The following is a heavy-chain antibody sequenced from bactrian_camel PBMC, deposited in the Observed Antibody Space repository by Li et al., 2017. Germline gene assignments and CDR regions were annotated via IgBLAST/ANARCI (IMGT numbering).Heavy chain of an antibody. CDR1: AYTYVSC. V-gene: IGHV3S55*01. CDR3: SAGIGMCSPNAPWDY. D-gene: IGHD1*01. J-gene: IGHJ4*01. Sequence: HVQLVESGGGSVQAGGSLRLSCAASAYTYVSCMGWFRQAPGKEREGVAGIESDGSTSYADSVKGRFTISQVSAKNILYLQMNSLKPEDTALYYCSAGIGMCSPNAPWDYWGQGTQVTVS. CDR2: IESDGST.